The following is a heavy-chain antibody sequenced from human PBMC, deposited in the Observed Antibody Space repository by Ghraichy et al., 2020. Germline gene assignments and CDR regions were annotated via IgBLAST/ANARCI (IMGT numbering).Heavy chain of an antibody. J-gene: IGHJ5*02. CDR1: GGSVSSSSYY. CDR2: IHNRGST. V-gene: IGHV4-39*07. CDR3: ARDAGGLAWVEP. D-gene: IGHD3-16*01. Sequence: SETLSLTCSVSGGSVSSSSYYWGWIRQPPGKALEWIGNIHNRGSTYHNPSIRSRVTISVDTSKNQFSLKLSSVTAADTAVYDCARDAGGLAWVEPWGQGTLATVS.